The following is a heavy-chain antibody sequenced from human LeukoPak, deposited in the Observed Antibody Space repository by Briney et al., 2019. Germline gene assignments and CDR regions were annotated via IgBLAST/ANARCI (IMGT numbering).Heavy chain of an antibody. J-gene: IGHJ4*02. D-gene: IGHD3-22*01. Sequence: GASLKISCKISGNSFTTYWIGCVRQMPRKGLEWMGIIYPGDSDTIYSPSFQGQVTISADRSIKTAYLQWSSLKASDTAMYYCASPRGHYDSSAFDFWGQGTLVTVSS. CDR3: ASPRGHYDSSAFDF. CDR1: GNSFTTYW. CDR2: IYPGDSDT. V-gene: IGHV5-51*01.